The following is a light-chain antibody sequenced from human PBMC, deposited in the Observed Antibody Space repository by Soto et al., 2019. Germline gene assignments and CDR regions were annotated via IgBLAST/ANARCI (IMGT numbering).Light chain of an antibody. V-gene: IGKV3-15*01. Sequence: EIVMTQSPATLSVSPGESATLSCRASQSVGTNLAWYQQKPGQAPGLLISGASTRATGIPARFSGSGSGTEFTLPISSLQSEDFAIYYCQQYDNWPQLTFGGGTKLEIK. CDR1: QSVGTN. CDR2: GAS. J-gene: IGKJ4*01. CDR3: QQYDNWPQLT.